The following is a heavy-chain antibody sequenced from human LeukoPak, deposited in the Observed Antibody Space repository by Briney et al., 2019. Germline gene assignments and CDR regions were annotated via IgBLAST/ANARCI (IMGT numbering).Heavy chain of an antibody. CDR2: IKQDGSEK. V-gene: IGHV3-7*01. J-gene: IGHJ4*02. Sequence: PGGSLRLSCAASGFTFSSYWMSWVRQAPGKGLEWVANIKQDGSEKYYVDSVKGRFTISRDNAKNSLYLQMNSLRAEDTAVYYCARDPGVDDFWSGYYRSPGYYFDYWGQETLVTVSS. CDR1: GFTFSSYW. CDR3: ARDPGVDDFWSGYYRSPGYYFDY. D-gene: IGHD3-3*01.